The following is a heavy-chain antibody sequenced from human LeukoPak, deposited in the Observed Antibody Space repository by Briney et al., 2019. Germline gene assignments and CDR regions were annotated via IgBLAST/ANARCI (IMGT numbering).Heavy chain of an antibody. D-gene: IGHD3-22*01. Sequence: SETLSLTCTVSGGSISSYYWSWIRQPPGKGLEWIGYIYYSGSTNYNPSLKSRVTMSVDTSKNQFSLKLSSVTAADTAVYYCARDHSYYYDSSGYYAYYYYGMDVWGQGTTVTVSS. CDR2: IYYSGST. CDR3: ARDHSYYYDSSGYYAYYYYGMDV. V-gene: IGHV4-59*12. CDR1: GGSISSYY. J-gene: IGHJ6*02.